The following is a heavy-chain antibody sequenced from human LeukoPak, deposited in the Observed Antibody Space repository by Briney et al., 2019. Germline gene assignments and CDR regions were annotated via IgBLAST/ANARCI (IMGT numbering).Heavy chain of an antibody. CDR1: GFTFNTYS. J-gene: IGHJ4*02. CDR2: IDSSGGYM. CDR3: ANNKPYSSGWPLDY. D-gene: IGHD6-19*01. V-gene: IGHV3-21*01. Sequence: GGSLRLSCEASGFTFNTYSMNWARQAPGKGLEWVSSIDSSGGYMFYADSVKGRFTISRDVSKNTVYLQMNSLRAEDTAVYYCANNKPYSSGWPLDYWGQGTLVTVSS.